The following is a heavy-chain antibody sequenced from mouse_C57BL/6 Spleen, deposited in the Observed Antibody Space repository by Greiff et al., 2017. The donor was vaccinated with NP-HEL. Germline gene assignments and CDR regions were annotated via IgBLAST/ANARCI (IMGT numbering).Heavy chain of an antibody. Sequence: LEESGPELVKPGASVKISCKASGYAFSSSWMNWVKQRPGKGLEWIGRIYPGDGDTNYNGKFKGKATLTADKSSSTAYMQLSSLTSEDSAVYFCASLITTWYFDVWGTGTTVTVSS. CDR3: ASLITTWYFDV. CDR2: IYPGDGDT. D-gene: IGHD1-1*01. V-gene: IGHV1-82*01. J-gene: IGHJ1*03. CDR1: GYAFSSSW.